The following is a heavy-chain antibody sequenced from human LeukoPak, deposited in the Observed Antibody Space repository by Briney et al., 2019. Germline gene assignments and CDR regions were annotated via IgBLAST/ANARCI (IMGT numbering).Heavy chain of an antibody. J-gene: IGHJ6*02. V-gene: IGHV3-23*01. CDR1: GFAFKNYV. CDR2: ISGSGGST. D-gene: IGHD3-3*01. Sequence: PGGSLRLSCAASGFAFKNYVMSWVHQAPGKGLEWVSSISGSGGSTYYTDSVKGRFTISRDNSKNTLYLQMNSLRAEDTAVYYCAKDSTTSGSYYGMDVWGQGTTVTVSS. CDR3: AKDSTTSGSYYGMDV.